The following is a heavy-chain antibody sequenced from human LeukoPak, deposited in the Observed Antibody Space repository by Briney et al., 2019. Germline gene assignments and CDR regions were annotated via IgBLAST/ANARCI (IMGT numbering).Heavy chain of an antibody. V-gene: IGHV3-30*02. CDR2: IRYDGSNK. Sequence: GGSLRLSCAASGFTFSSYGMHWVRQAPGKGLEWVAFIRYDGSNKYYADSVKGRFTISRDNSKNTLYLQMNSLRAEDTAVYYCEGYCSSTSCWGPFDIWGQGTMVTVSS. D-gene: IGHD2-2*01. CDR3: EGYCSSTSCWGPFDI. CDR1: GFTFSSYG. J-gene: IGHJ3*02.